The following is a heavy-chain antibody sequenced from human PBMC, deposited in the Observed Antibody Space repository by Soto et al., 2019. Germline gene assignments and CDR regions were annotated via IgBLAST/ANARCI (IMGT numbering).Heavy chain of an antibody. D-gene: IGHD3-22*01. CDR3: AKANYDSSGFYFDY. CDR1: XFTFIVYV. V-gene: IGHV3-23*01. Sequence: SXFTFIVYVMCCVRQTPGKGLEWVSLISGSGDSSYYADSVKGRFTISRDNSKNTLYLQMNSLRAEDTALYYCAKANYDSSGFYFDYWGQGTLVTVSS. J-gene: IGHJ4*02. CDR2: ISGSGDSS.